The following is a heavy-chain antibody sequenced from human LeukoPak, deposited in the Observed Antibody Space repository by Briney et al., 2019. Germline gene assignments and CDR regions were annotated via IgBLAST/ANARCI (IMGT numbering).Heavy chain of an antibody. J-gene: IGHJ4*02. V-gene: IGHV3-30*04. CDR2: ISYDGSNK. CDR3: ARGKGLRMVRGVIEPFDY. CDR1: GFTFSSYA. D-gene: IGHD3-10*01. Sequence: HAGESLRLACAASGFTFSSYAMSWVRQAPGKGLEWVAVISYDGSNKYYADSVKGRFTISRDNSKNTLYLQMNSLRAEDTAVYYCARGKGLRMVRGVIEPFDYWGQGTLVTVSS.